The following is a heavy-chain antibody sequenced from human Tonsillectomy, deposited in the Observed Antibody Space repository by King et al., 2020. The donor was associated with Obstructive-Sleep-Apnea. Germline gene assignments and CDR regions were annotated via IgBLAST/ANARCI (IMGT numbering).Heavy chain of an antibody. Sequence: QLQESGPGLVKPSETLSLTCTVSGGSLSRYYWNWIRQPPGEGREWVGYIYDNGTTNYNPSLKSRVSISVETSKNQFSLKLSSVTAADTAVYYCARDSYGDYLDYWGQGTLVTVSS. V-gene: IGHV4-59*01. CDR2: IYDNGTT. CDR3: ARDSYGDYLDY. D-gene: IGHD4-17*01. J-gene: IGHJ4*02. CDR1: GGSLSRYY.